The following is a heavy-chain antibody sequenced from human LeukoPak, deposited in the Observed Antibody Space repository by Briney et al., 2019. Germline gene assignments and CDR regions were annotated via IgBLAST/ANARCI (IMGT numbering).Heavy chain of an antibody. D-gene: IGHD6-13*01. Sequence: PGGSLRLSCAASGFTFDDYAMHWVCQAPGKGLEWVSLISGDGGSTYYADSVKGRFTISRDNSKNSLYLQMNSLRTEDTALYYCARKHLESSSWYLPFDYWGQGTLVTVSS. CDR2: ISGDGGST. J-gene: IGHJ4*02. V-gene: IGHV3-43*02. CDR1: GFTFDDYA. CDR3: ARKHLESSSWYLPFDY.